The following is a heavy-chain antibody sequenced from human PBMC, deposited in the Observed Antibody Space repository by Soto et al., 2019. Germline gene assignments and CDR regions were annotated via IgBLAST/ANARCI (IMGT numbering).Heavy chain of an antibody. D-gene: IGHD3-10*01. CDR3: ARGEEGYFCSGPPPPYRMYF. Sequence: ASVKVSCKASGYTFTGYYMHWVRQAPGQGLEWMGWINPNSGGTNYAQKFQGWVTMTRDTSISTAYMELSRLRSDDTAVYYCARGEEGYFCSGPPPPYRMYFWGQGTT. V-gene: IGHV1-2*04. CDR2: INPNSGGT. CDR1: GYTFTGYY. J-gene: IGHJ6*02.